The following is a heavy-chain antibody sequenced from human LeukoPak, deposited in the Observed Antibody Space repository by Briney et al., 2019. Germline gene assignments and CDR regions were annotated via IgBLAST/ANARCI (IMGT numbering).Heavy chain of an antibody. CDR2: VDPEDGET. D-gene: IGHD7-27*01. CDR1: GYTFTDYY. V-gene: IGHV1-69-2*01. J-gene: IGHJ5*02. Sequence: ASVKVSCKVSGYTFTDYYKHWVQQAPGKGLEWMGLVDPEDGETIYAEKFQGRVTITADTSTDTAYMELSSLRSEDTAVYYCATSWVDGWFDPWGQGTLVTVSS. CDR3: ATSWVDGWFDP.